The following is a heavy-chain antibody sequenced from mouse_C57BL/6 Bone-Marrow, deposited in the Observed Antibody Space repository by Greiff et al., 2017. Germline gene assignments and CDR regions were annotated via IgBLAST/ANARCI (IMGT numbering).Heavy chain of an antibody. V-gene: IGHV14-3*01. CDR2: IDPANGNT. D-gene: IGHD1-1*01. Sequence: VQLKQSVAELVRPGASVKLSCTASGFNIKNTYMHWVKQRPEQGLEWIGRIDPANGNTKYAPKFQGKATITADTSSNTAYLQLSSLTSEDTAIYYCAGTPYYYGSSPYYFDYWGQGTTLTVSS. CDR1: GFNIKNTY. CDR3: AGTPYYYGSSPYYFDY. J-gene: IGHJ2*01.